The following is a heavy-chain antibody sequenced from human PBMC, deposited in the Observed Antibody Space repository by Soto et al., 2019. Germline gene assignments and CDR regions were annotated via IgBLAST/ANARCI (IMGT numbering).Heavy chain of an antibody. CDR2: IYYSGST. CDR3: ARRGYQLLRDPFDH. D-gene: IGHD2-2*01. Sequence: TLSLPCTVSGGSVSSGGYYWSWIRQHPGKGLEWIGYIYYSGSTYYNPSLKSRVTISVDTSKNQFSLKLSSVTSADTAVYYCARRGYQLLRDPFDHWGQGTLVTVSS. V-gene: IGHV4-31*03. J-gene: IGHJ4*02. CDR1: GGSVSSGGYY.